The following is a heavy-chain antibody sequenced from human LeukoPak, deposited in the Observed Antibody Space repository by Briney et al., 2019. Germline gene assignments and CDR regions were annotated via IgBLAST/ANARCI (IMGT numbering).Heavy chain of an antibody. Sequence: GGSLRLSCAASGFTFSSYSMNWVRQAPGKGLEWVSSINSSSSYIYYADSVKGRFTISRDNAKNSLYLQMNSLRAEDTAVYYCARGEDIVVVPAAYYYGMDVWGKGTTVTVSS. D-gene: IGHD2-2*01. V-gene: IGHV3-21*01. CDR1: GFTFSSYS. CDR2: INSSSSYI. CDR3: ARGEDIVVVPAAYYYGMDV. J-gene: IGHJ6*04.